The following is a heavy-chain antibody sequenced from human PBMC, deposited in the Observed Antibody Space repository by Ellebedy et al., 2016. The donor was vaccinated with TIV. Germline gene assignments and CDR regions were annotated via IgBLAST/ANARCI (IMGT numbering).Heavy chain of an antibody. V-gene: IGHV3-74*01. Sequence: GESLKISCAASGFTFSSYWMYWVRQAPGKGLEWVSRMKGDGSSVTYADSVKGRFTISSDNAKNTLYLQMNSLRVEDTAVYYCARDKPHNWFDPWGQGTLVTVSS. CDR2: MKGDGSSV. CDR1: GFTFSSYW. J-gene: IGHJ5*02. CDR3: ARDKPHNWFDP.